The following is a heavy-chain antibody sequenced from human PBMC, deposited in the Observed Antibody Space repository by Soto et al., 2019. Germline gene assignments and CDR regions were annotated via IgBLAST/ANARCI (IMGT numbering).Heavy chain of an antibody. D-gene: IGHD2-2*01. J-gene: IGHJ6*02. CDR1: GGTFSSYA. CDR3: AREGCSSTSCYPPHYYYYYGMDV. V-gene: IGHV1-69*06. Sequence: QVQLVQSGAEVKKPGSSVKVSCKASGGTFSSYAISWVRQAPGQGLEWMGGIIPILGTANYAQKFQGRVTITADKSTRTAYMELSSRRSEDTAVYYCAREGCSSTSCYPPHYYYYYGMDVWGQGTTVTVSS. CDR2: IIPILGTA.